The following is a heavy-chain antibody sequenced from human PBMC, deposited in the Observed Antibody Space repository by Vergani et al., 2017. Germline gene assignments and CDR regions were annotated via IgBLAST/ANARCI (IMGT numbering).Heavy chain of an antibody. V-gene: IGHV3-48*04. Sequence: EVQLVESGGGLVQPGGSLRLSCAASGFTFSSYSMNWVRQAPGKGLEWVSYISSSSSTIYYADSVKGRFTIARDNAKNSLYLQMNSLRAEDTAVYYCARDYRFTMVRDYYFDYWGQGTLVTVSS. CDR2: ISSSSSTI. CDR1: GFTFSSYS. D-gene: IGHD3-10*01. CDR3: ARDYRFTMVRDYYFDY. J-gene: IGHJ4*02.